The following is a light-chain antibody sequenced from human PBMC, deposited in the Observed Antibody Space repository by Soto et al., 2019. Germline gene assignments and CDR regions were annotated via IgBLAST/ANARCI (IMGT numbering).Light chain of an antibody. CDR1: SSDIGRYNY. CDR2: GVN. CDR3: ASYTSTTTLVV. V-gene: IGLV2-14*01. J-gene: IGLJ2*01. Sequence: QSALTQPASVSGSPGQSITISCTGTSSDIGRYNYVSWYQQHPGKAPRLVISGVNKRPSGISNRFSGSKSGNTASLTISGLQAYDEAIYYCASYTSTTTLVVFGGGTKLTV.